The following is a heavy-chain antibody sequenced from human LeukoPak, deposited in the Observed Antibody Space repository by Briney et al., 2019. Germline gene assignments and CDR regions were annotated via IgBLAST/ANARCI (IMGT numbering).Heavy chain of an antibody. V-gene: IGHV4-59*01. CDR1: GGSISSYY. Sequence: SSETLSLTCTVSGGSISSYYWSWIRQPPGRGLEWIGYIYYSGSTNYNPSLKRRVTISVDTSKNQFSLKLSSVTAADTAVYYCASSRDGYVHDAFDIWGQGTMVTVSS. D-gene: IGHD5-24*01. CDR2: IYYSGST. CDR3: ASSRDGYVHDAFDI. J-gene: IGHJ3*02.